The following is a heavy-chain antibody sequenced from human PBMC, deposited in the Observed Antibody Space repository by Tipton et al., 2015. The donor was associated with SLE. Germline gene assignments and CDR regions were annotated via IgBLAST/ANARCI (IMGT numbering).Heavy chain of an antibody. CDR2: IYYSGST. V-gene: IGHV4-59*11. CDR3: ARDGISDFWSGYPTYFDY. D-gene: IGHD3-3*01. J-gene: IGHJ4*02. Sequence: TLSLTCTVSGGSISSHYWSWIRQPPGKGLEWIGYIYYSGSTNYNPSLKSRVTISVDTSKNQFSLKLSSVTAADTAVYYCARDGISDFWSGYPTYFDYWGQGTLVTVSS. CDR1: GGSISSHY.